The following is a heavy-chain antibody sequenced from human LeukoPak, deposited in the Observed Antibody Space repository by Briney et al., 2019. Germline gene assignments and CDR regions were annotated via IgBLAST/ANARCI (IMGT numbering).Heavy chain of an antibody. J-gene: IGHJ4*02. CDR2: IGSSGSTV. CDR3: ASWRWLQSDVDY. CDR1: GFTFSAYE. Sequence: PGGSLRLSCAASGFTFSAYEMNWVRQAPGRGLEWVSYIGSSGSTVYYADSVKGRFTISRDNAKNSLYMQMESLRAEDTAVYYCASWRWLQSDVDYWGQGTLVTVSS. D-gene: IGHD5-24*01. V-gene: IGHV3-48*03.